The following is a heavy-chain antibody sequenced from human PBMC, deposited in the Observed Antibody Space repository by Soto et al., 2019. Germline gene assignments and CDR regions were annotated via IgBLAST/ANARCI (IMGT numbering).Heavy chain of an antibody. Sequence: GSLRLSCAASEFTFSSCAMSWVRQPPGKGLEWVSSISSSGASKYYTDSVKGRFTISRDNSKTTLYLQMNSLRGEDTAVYYCARNPFTSSPSLNWFGPWGQGILVTVSS. CDR2: ISSSGASK. V-gene: IGHV3-23*01. CDR3: ARNPFTSSPSLNWFGP. D-gene: IGHD2-2*01. J-gene: IGHJ5*02. CDR1: EFTFSSCA.